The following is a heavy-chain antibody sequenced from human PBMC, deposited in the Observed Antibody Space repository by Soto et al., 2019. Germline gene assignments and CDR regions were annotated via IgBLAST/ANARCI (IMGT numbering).Heavy chain of an antibody. CDR1: GGSISSGGYS. V-gene: IGHV4-30-2*01. Sequence: QLQLQESGSGLVKPSQTLSLTCAVSGGSISSGGYSWNWIRQPPGKGLEWIGYIYRSGSTYYNPSLKSRVTISVDKSKNQFSLKLTSVTAADTAVYYCARDQLEGNWFDPWGQGTLVTVSS. CDR2: IYRSGST. J-gene: IGHJ5*02. CDR3: ARDQLEGNWFDP. D-gene: IGHD1-1*01.